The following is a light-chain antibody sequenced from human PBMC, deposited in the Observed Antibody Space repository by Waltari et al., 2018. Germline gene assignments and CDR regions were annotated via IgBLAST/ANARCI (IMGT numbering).Light chain of an antibody. CDR2: DAS. CDR3: QHYVSLTVT. Sequence: EIVLTQSPGTLSLSPGETATLSCRASQSVSRTLAWYQQKPGQAPRRLIYDASSKTTGIPDRFSGSGSGTDFRLTITSLEPEDFAMYYWQHYVSLTVTFGQGTMVEI. J-gene: IGKJ1*01. CDR1: QSVSRT. V-gene: IGKV3-20*01.